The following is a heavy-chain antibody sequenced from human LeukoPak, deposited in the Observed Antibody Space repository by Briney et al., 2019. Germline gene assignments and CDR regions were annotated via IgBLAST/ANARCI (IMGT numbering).Heavy chain of an antibody. Sequence: GESLRLSCVASGFTFSSYGMHWVRQAPGKGLEWVSSITSSSSYIYYADSVKGRFTISRDNAKNSLYLQINSLRAEDTAVYYCARDPYSGRYGDYYYYYMDVWGKGTTVTISS. CDR1: GFTFSSYG. J-gene: IGHJ6*03. D-gene: IGHD1-26*01. CDR3: ARDPYSGRYGDYYYYYMDV. V-gene: IGHV3-21*01. CDR2: ITSSSSYI.